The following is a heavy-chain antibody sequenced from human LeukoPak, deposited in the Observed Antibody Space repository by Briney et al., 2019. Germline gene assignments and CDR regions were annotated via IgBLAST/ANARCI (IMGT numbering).Heavy chain of an antibody. Sequence: GESLKISCKGSGYSFTSYWIGWVRQMPGKGLEWMGIIYPGDSDTRYSPSFQGQVTISADKSISTAYLQWSSLKASDTAMYYCAAWYCSSTSCPHDAFDIWGQGTMVTVSS. CDR2: IYPGDSDT. V-gene: IGHV5-51*01. J-gene: IGHJ3*02. CDR1: GYSFTSYW. D-gene: IGHD2-2*01. CDR3: AAWYCSSTSCPHDAFDI.